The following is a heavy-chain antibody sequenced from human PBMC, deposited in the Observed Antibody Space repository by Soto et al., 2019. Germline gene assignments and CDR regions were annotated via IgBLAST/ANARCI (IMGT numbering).Heavy chain of an antibody. V-gene: IGHV1-46*01. D-gene: IGHD3-3*01. J-gene: IGHJ4*02. CDR1: GYTFTSYY. CDR3: ARAREAIFGVVIGKRTFDY. Sequence: GASVKVSCKASGYTFTSYYMHWVRQAPGQGLEWMGIINPSGGSTSYAQRFQGIVTMTRDTSTSTVYMELSSLRSEDTAVYYCARAREAIFGVVIGKRTFDYWGQGTLVTVSS. CDR2: INPSGGST.